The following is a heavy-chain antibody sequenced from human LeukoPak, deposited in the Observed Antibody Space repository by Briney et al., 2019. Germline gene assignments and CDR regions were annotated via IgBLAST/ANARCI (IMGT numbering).Heavy chain of an antibody. CDR3: VKDYDIVGWNWFDP. D-gene: IGHD2-21*01. CDR1: GFTFSSYA. V-gene: IGHV3-64D*06. J-gene: IGHJ5*02. Sequence: PGGSLRLSCSASGFTFSSYAMHWVRQAPGKGLEYVSAISSNGGSTYYADSVKGRFTISRDNSKDTLYLQMSSLGAEDTAVYYCVKDYDIVGWNWFDPWGQGTLVTVSS. CDR2: ISSNGGST.